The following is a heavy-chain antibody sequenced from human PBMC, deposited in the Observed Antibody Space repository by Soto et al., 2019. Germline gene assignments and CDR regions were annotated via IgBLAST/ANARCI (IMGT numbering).Heavy chain of an antibody. D-gene: IGHD6-13*01. J-gene: IGHJ6*02. CDR1: GFTFSNYA. V-gene: IGHV3-30*01. Sequence: QVQLVESGGGVVQPGRSLRLSCAASGFTFSNYAIHWVRQAPGKGLDWVAVISSDGSNKYYADSVKGRFTISRDNSKNTRYLHMNSLRAEDTAVYYSARELGPQLARTRDYYGMDVWGQGTTVTVSS. CDR2: ISSDGSNK. CDR3: ARELGPQLARTRDYYGMDV.